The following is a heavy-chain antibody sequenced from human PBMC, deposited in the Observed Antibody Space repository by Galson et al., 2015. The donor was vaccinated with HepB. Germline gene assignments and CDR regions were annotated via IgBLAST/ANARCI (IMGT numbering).Heavy chain of an antibody. Sequence: SLRLSCAASGFTFSSYGMHWVRQAPGKGLEWVAAIWFDGTNEHYADSVKGRFTISRDNSENTLYLQMNNIRAEDTAVYFCARAPAGGYPTATKYWGQGTLVTGPS. CDR3: ARAPAGGYPTATKY. J-gene: IGHJ4*02. V-gene: IGHV3-33*01. CDR2: IWFDGTNE. CDR1: GFTFSSYG. D-gene: IGHD3-16*02.